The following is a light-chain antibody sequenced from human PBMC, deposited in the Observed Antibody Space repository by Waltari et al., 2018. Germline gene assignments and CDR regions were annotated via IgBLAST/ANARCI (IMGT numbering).Light chain of an antibody. J-gene: IGLJ3*02. CDR2: RDE. CDR3: ASWDDSLGGRWE. V-gene: IGLV1-44*01. Sequence: QSVLTQPPSASGTPGQRVTISCSGSNSNIGSNIVNWYQQVPGTTPKLLIYRDEQRPPGAPDRFSGAKSGTSASLAISGLRSEDEANYYCASWDDSLGGRWEFGGGTTLTVL. CDR1: NSNIGSNI.